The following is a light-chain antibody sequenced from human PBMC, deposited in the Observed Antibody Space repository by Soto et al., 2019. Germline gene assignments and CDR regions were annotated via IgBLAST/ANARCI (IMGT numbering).Light chain of an antibody. CDR2: GAS. J-gene: IGKJ5*01. CDR1: QGVSGNY. Sequence: EIVLSQSPATLSLSPGERATLSCRASQGVSGNYLAWYQQKPGQAPRLLIYGASSRATGIPDRFSGSGSGTDFTLTISRLEPEDFAVYYSQQNGSASITFSQGTRLHIK. CDR3: QQNGSASIT. V-gene: IGKV3-20*01.